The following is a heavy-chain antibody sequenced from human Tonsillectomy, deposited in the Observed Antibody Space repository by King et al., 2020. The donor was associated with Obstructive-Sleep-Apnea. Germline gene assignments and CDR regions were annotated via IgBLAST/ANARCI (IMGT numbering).Heavy chain of an antibody. CDR3: ARVGVDYDILTGHNRHRDWFDP. J-gene: IGHJ5*02. Sequence: LQLQESGPGLVKPSETLSLTCTVSGGSISSYYWTWIRQSPGKGLEWIGYINYSGSTNYDPSLKSRVTISIDTSKNSFSLRLSSVTAADPAVYYCARVGVDYDILTGHNRHRDWFDPWGQGILVTVSS. CDR1: GGSISSYY. D-gene: IGHD3-9*01. CDR2: INYSGST. V-gene: IGHV4-59*01.